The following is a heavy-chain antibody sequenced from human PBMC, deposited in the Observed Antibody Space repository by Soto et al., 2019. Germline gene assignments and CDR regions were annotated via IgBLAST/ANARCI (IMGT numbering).Heavy chain of an antibody. V-gene: IGHV4-31*03. D-gene: IGHD3-22*01. Sequence: QVQLQESGPGLVKPSQTLSLTCTVSGGSISSGGYYWSWIRQHPGKGLEWIGYIYYSGSTYYNPSLKSRVTLSVDTSKNQFSLKLSSVTAADTAVYYCAREGYYYDSSGYYWDAFDIWGQGTMVTVSS. CDR3: AREGYYYDSSGYYWDAFDI. J-gene: IGHJ3*02. CDR2: IYYSGST. CDR1: GGSISSGGYY.